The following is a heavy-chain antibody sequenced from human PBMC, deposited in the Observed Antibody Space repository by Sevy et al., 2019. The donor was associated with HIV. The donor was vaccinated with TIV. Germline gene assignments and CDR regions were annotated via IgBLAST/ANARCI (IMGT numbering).Heavy chain of an antibody. D-gene: IGHD3-10*01. CDR3: ARGSGITMVREIGDWFDP. Sequence: SETLSLTCTVSGYSISSGYYWGWIRQPPGKGLEWIGSTYHSGSTYYNPSLKSRVTISVDTSKNQISLKLSSVPAADTAVYDWARGSGITMVREIGDWFDPWGQGTLVTVSS. V-gene: IGHV4-38-2*02. J-gene: IGHJ5*02. CDR1: GYSISSGYY. CDR2: TYHSGST.